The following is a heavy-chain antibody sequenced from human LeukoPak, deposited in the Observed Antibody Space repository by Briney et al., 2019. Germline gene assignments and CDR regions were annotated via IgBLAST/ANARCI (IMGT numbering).Heavy chain of an antibody. J-gene: IGHJ6*02. CDR3: ARAAHYGSGSCYTHYYYYYGMDV. D-gene: IGHD3-10*01. Sequence: SVKVSCKASGGTFSSYAISWVRQAPGQGLEWMGGIIPIFGTANYAQKFQGRVTITADKSTSTAYMELSSLRSEDTAVYYCARAAHYGSGSCYTHYYYYYGMDVWGQGTTVTVSS. V-gene: IGHV1-69*06. CDR2: IIPIFGTA. CDR1: GGTFSSYA.